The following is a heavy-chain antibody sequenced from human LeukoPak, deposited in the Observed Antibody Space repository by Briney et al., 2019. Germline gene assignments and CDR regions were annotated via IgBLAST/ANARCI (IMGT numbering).Heavy chain of an antibody. Sequence: GGSLRLSCTASGFTFGNYAMSWVRQAPGKGLKWVGFIRSKADGGTTEYAASVKGRFTISRDDSKSIAYLQMNSLKTENTAVYYCTRGKDVVVPAAIEYYFDYWGQGTLVTVSS. CDR1: GFTFGNYA. D-gene: IGHD2-2*02. CDR2: IRSKADGGTT. V-gene: IGHV3-49*04. J-gene: IGHJ4*02. CDR3: TRGKDVVVPAAIEYYFDY.